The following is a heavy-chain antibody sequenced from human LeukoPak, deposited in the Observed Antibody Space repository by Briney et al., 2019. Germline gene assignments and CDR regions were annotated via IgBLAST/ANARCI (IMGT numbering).Heavy chain of an antibody. CDR3: AREGRSSDFDY. CDR1: GYTFTGYY. V-gene: IGHV1-2*06. Sequence: ASVKVSCKASGYTFTGYYMHWVRQPPGQGLEWIGRINPNSGGTNYAPKFQGRVTMTRDTSISTAYMELSRRRSDDTAVYYCAREGRSSDFDYWGQGTLVTVSS. D-gene: IGHD6-19*01. CDR2: INPNSGGT. J-gene: IGHJ4*02.